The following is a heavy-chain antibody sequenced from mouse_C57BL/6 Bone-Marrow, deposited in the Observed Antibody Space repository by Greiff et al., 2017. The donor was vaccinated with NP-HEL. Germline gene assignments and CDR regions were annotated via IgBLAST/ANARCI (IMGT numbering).Heavy chain of an antibody. CDR1: GYTFTSYW. CDR2: INPSNGGT. CDR3: ARRGLRSYYFDY. V-gene: IGHV1-53*01. J-gene: IGHJ2*01. D-gene: IGHD1-1*01. Sequence: QVQLQQPGTELVKPGASVKLSCKASGYTFTSYWMHWVKQRPGQGLEWIGNINPSNGGTNYNEKFKSKATLTVDKSASTAYMQLSSLTSEDSAVYYVARRGLRSYYFDYWGQGTTLTVSS.